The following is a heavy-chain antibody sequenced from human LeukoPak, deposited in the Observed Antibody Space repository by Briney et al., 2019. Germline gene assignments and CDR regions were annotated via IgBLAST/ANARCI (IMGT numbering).Heavy chain of an antibody. J-gene: IGHJ4*02. CDR1: GSTFSSYS. D-gene: IGHD2-2*01. Sequence: GGSLRLSCAASGSTFSSYSMNWVRQAPGKGLEWVSSISSSSDHIAYADSVKGRFTISRDNAKNALYLQVNSLRAEDTAVYYCARGVVPAALDYWGQGTLVTVSS. CDR2: ISSSSDHI. CDR3: ARGVVPAALDY. V-gene: IGHV3-21*01.